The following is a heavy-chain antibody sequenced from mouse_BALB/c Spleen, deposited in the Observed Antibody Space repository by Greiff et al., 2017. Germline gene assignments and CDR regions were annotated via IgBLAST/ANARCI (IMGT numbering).Heavy chain of an antibody. V-gene: IGHV3-6*02. J-gene: IGHJ3*01. CDR2: ISYDGSN. CDR1: GYSITSGYY. D-gene: IGHD1-1*01. Sequence: EVQLQESGPGLVKPSQSLSLTCSVTGYSITSGYYWNWIRQFPGNKLEWMGYISYDGSNNYNPSLKNRISITRDTSKNQFFLKLNSVTTEDTATYYCASPLYYGSSPIAYWGQGTLVTVSA. CDR3: ASPLYYGSSPIAY.